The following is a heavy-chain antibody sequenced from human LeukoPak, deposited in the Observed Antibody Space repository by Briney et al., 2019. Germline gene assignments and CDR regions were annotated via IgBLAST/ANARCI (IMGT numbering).Heavy chain of an antibody. CDR2: ISAYNGNT. CDR3: ARDQEKEYSSSWYPFYYYYYGMDV. CDR1: GYTFTSYG. J-gene: IGHJ6*04. Sequence: ASVKVSCKASGYTFTSYGISWVRQAPGQRLEWMGWISAYNGNTNYAQKLQGRVTMTTDTSTSTAYMELRSLRSDDTAVYYCARDQEKEYSSSWYPFYYYYYGMDVWGKGTTVTVSS. V-gene: IGHV1-18*04. D-gene: IGHD6-13*01.